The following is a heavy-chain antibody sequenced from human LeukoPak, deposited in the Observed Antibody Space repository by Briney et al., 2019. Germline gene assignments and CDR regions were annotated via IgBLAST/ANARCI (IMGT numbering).Heavy chain of an antibody. D-gene: IGHD5-24*01. CDR1: GYTLTELS. J-gene: IGHJ4*02. CDR3: ATLEDFAVEMATD. Sequence: ASVKVSCKVSGYTLTELSMHWVRQAPGKGLEWMGGFDPEDGEPIYAQNFQGRFTMTEDTSTDTVYMGLSSLRSEDSAAYYCATLEDFAVEMATDWGQGTLVTVSS. CDR2: FDPEDGEP. V-gene: IGHV1-24*01.